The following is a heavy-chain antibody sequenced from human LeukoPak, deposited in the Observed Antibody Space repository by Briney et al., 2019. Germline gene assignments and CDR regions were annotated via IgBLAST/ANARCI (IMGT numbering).Heavy chain of an antibody. CDR2: IMLNSGNT. Sequence: GSVKVSCKGSGYTFRTFEITWGRRATGKGFEGLGWIMLNSGNTGYAQTFQCRASMTSNTSISTAYMDLSSLRYDATAVYYCASRFCSSASCLHDDYDYGMDVWGQGTTFTASS. V-gene: IGHV1-8*01. J-gene: IGHJ6*02. D-gene: IGHD2-2*01. CDR1: GYTFRTFE. CDR3: ASRFCSSASCLHDDYDYGMDV.